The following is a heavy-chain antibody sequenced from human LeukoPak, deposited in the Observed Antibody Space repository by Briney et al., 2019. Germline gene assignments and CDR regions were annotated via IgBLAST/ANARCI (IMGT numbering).Heavy chain of an antibody. V-gene: IGHV4-34*01. CDR3: ARGWFGGLLRPSDY. J-gene: IGHJ4*02. CDR1: GGSFSGYY. Sequence: PSETLSLTCAVYGGSFSGYYWSWIRQPPGKGLEWIGEINHSGSTNYNPSLKSRVTISVDTSKNQFSLKLSSVTAADTAVYYCARGWFGGLLRPSDYWGQGTLVTVSS. CDR2: INHSGST. D-gene: IGHD3-10*01.